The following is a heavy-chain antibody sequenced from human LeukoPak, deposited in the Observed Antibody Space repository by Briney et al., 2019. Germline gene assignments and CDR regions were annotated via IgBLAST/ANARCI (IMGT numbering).Heavy chain of an antibody. Sequence: GGSLRLSCATSGFTFDDYAMHWVRQAPTKGLEWVSLISWDGGSTYYADSVKGRFTISRDNSKSSLYLQMNSLRPEDTALYYCAEGHDDFWSGYYSPPDYWGQGTLVTVSS. CDR2: ISWDGGST. CDR1: GFTFDDYA. J-gene: IGHJ4*02. D-gene: IGHD3-3*01. V-gene: IGHV3-43D*04. CDR3: AEGHDDFWSGYYSPPDY.